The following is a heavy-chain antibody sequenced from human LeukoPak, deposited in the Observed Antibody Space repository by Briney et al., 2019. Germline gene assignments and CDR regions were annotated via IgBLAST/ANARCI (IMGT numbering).Heavy chain of an antibody. CDR2: IDYSGAA. V-gene: IGHV4-39*01. CDR3: ARRIRGFDY. D-gene: IGHD2-15*01. CDR1: GASINSSPYY. J-gene: IGHJ4*02. Sequence: SETLSLTCTVSGASINSSPYYWGWIRQPPGKGLEWIASIDYSGAAYYNPSLRSRVTISGDTSRNQFSVKLSFVTAADRAMYYCARRIRGFDYWGQGTLVTVSS.